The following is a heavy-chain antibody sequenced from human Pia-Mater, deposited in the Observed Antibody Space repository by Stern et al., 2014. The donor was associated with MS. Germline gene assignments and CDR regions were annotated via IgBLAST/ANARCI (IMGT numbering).Heavy chain of an antibody. CDR3: ARGTGGASPFDP. Sequence: QLQLQESGPGLVKPSETLSLTCTVSGCSISSYYWSWIRQPPGKGLEWIGHIYYSGGTNYKPSPKSRVTISVDTSKNQFSLKLSSVTAADTAVYYCARGTGGASPFDPWGQGTLVTVSS. V-gene: IGHV4-59*01. J-gene: IGHJ5*02. D-gene: IGHD3-16*01. CDR2: IYYSGGT. CDR1: GCSISSYY.